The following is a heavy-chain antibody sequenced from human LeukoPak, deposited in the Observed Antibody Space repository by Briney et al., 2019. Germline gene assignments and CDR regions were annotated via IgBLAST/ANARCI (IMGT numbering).Heavy chain of an antibody. CDR3: ARGGSSWTQQYYFDY. Sequence: GGSLRLSCAASGFTFSSYWMSWVRQAPGKGLEWVANIKQDGSEKYYVDSVKGRFTISRDNAKNSLYLQMNSLRAEDTAVYYCARGGSSWTQQYYFDYWGQGTLVTVSS. D-gene: IGHD6-13*01. V-gene: IGHV3-7*01. CDR1: GFTFSSYW. J-gene: IGHJ4*02. CDR2: IKQDGSEK.